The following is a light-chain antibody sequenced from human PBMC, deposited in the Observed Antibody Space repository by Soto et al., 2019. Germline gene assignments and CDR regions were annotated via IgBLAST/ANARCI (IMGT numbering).Light chain of an antibody. Sequence: QSALTQPAFVSGSPGQSITISCTGTNSDVGGYNFVSWYQQHPGKVPKLMIYDVTNRPSGVSNRFSGSKSGNTACLTISGLQAEDEADYYCCSYTSSSTLVFGTGTKLTVL. CDR1: NSDVGGYNF. CDR2: DVT. J-gene: IGLJ1*01. V-gene: IGLV2-14*01. CDR3: CSYTSSSTLV.